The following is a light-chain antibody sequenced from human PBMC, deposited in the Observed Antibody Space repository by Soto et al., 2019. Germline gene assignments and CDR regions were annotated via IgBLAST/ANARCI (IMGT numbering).Light chain of an antibody. CDR1: QSVSNNY. CDR2: GSS. Sequence: EVVLTQSPGTLSLSPGERATLSCRASQSVSNNYLAWYQQKPGQSPQLLIVGSSDRATGIPDRFSGSGSATDFTLTISSLEPEDFAVYYSQQNGSSPPYKFGQGTKLAIK. V-gene: IGKV3-20*01. J-gene: IGKJ2*01. CDR3: QQNGSSPPYK.